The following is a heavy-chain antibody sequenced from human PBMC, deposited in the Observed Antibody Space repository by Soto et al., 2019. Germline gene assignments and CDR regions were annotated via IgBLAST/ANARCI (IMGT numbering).Heavy chain of an antibody. V-gene: IGHV3-30*18. D-gene: IGHD3-3*01. CDR3: AKGLQFGSRYWPTSGGMDV. CDR2: ISYDGSNK. Sequence: QVQLVESGGGVVQPGRSLRLSCAASGFTFSRYGMHWVRQAPGKGLEWVAVISYDGSNKYYADSVKGRFTIYRDNSKNTLYLQMNSLSAEDTDVYYCAKGLQFGSRYWPTSGGMDVWGQGNTVTVSS. J-gene: IGHJ6*02. CDR1: GFTFSRYG.